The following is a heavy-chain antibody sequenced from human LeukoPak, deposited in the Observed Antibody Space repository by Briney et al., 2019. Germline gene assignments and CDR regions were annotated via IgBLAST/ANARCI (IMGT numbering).Heavy chain of an antibody. CDR1: GGSISSGSYS. V-gene: IGHV4-61*02. CDR2: FYSTGST. J-gene: IGHJ3*02. CDR3: ARVGIAAATGGAFDI. Sequence: PSETLSLTCTVSGGSISSGSYSWSWIRQPAGKGLEWIGRFYSTGSTNYNPSLKSRVTISVDTSKNQFSLKLSSVTAADTAVYYCARVGIAAATGGAFDIWGQGTMVTVSS. D-gene: IGHD6-13*01.